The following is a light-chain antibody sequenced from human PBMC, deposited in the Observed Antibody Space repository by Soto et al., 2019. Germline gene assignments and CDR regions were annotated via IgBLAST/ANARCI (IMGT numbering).Light chain of an antibody. CDR1: RSVGNN. CDR3: QQYNNWPRT. J-gene: IGKJ1*01. V-gene: IGKV3-15*01. CDR2: GAS. Sequence: EIVMTQSPATLSVSPGERATLSCRASRSVGNNLAWYQKRPGQAPRLLIYGASTRATGIPARFSGSGSGTEFTLTISSLQSEDFAVYYCQQYNNWPRTFGQGTKVDIK.